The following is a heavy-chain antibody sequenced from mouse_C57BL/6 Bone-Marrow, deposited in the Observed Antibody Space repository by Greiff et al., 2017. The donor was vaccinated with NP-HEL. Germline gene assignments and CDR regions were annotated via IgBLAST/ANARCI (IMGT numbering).Heavy chain of an antibody. D-gene: IGHD1-1*01. CDR2: ISSGGSYT. Sequence: VMLVESGGDLVKPGGSLKLSCAASGFTFSSYGMSWVRQTPDKRLEWVATISSGGSYTYYPDSVKGRFTISRDNAKNTLYLQMSSLKSEDTAMYYCARRGLITTVLMDYWGQGTSVTVSS. V-gene: IGHV5-6*02. J-gene: IGHJ4*01. CDR3: ARRGLITTVLMDY. CDR1: GFTFSSYG.